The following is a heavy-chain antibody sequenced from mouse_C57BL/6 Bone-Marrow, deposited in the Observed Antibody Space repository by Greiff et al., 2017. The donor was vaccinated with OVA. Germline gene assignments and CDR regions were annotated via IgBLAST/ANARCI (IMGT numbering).Heavy chain of an antibody. D-gene: IGHD1-1*01. V-gene: IGHV1-81*01. Sequence: VQLQQSGAELARPGASVKLSCKASGYTFTSYGLSWVKQRPGQGLEWIGEIYPRSGNTSYNEKFKGKATLTADKSSSTAYMALRCLTSEDSAVYCCARDYYGSSFYWGQGTTLTVSS. CDR3: ARDYYGSSFY. CDR1: GYTFTSYG. CDR2: IYPRSGNT. J-gene: IGHJ2*01.